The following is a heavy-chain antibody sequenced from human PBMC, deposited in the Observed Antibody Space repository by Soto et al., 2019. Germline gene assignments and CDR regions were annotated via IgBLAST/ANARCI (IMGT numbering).Heavy chain of an antibody. V-gene: IGHV4-34*01. J-gene: IGHJ4*02. CDR1: GGSFSGYY. CDR3: ARGGYSGLSY. D-gene: IGHD6-13*01. CDR2: INHSGST. Sequence: QVQLQQWGAGLLKPSETLSLTCAVYGGSFSGYYWSWIRQSPGKGLEWIGEINHSGSTNYNPSLKSRVTISVYTSKNQFSRMLRSVTAADTAVYYCARGGYSGLSYWGQGTLVTVSS.